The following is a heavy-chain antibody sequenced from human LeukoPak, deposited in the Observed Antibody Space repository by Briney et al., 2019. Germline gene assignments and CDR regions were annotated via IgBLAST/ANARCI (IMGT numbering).Heavy chain of an antibody. CDR1: GFTFSSYS. CDR2: ISGFI. D-gene: IGHD3-10*01. CDR3: VGEPGYDYGYGFDY. J-gene: IGHJ4*02. Sequence: GGSLRLSCVGSGFTFSSYSMNWVRQAPGKGLEWIAYISGFIQYADSVKGRFTISRDNAKSSVYLQMNSLRDEDTAVYFCVGEPGYDYGYGFDYWGQGALVTVSS. V-gene: IGHV3-48*02.